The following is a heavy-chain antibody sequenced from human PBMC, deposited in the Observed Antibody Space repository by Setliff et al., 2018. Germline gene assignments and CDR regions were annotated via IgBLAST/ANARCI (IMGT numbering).Heavy chain of an antibody. J-gene: IGHJ5*02. CDR3: ARVAIVGPPS. Sequence: ASVKVSCKASGYAVTGYHIHWMRQAPGQGPEWMGWINPNTGGTNYAQKFQGRVTMTRDTSITTAYMELSRLRSDDTAVYYCARVAIVGPPSWGQGTLVTVSS. CDR1: GYAVTGYH. V-gene: IGHV1-2*02. CDR2: INPNTGGT. D-gene: IGHD2-21*01.